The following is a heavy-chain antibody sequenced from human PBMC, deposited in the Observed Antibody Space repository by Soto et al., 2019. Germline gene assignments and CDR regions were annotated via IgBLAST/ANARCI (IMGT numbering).Heavy chain of an antibody. CDR1: GFSFSTSS. J-gene: IGHJ4*02. CDR2: ISGGSSHI. V-gene: IGHV3-21*06. CDR3: ARSIQLWLLVDY. Sequence: EVQLVESGGGLVKPGGSLRLSCAASGFSFSTSSMNWVRQAPGKGLEWVSSISGGSSHISYADSVKGRFTISRDNAKDSLFLQMNSLRAEDTGVYFCARSIQLWLLVDYWGQGTLVTVSS. D-gene: IGHD5-18*01.